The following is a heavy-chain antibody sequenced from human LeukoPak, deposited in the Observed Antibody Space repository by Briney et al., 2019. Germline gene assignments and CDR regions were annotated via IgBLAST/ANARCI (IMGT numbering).Heavy chain of an antibody. D-gene: IGHD3-3*01. J-gene: IGHJ4*02. CDR3: ARLISWSGYYRGYFDY. CDR1: GGSFSGYY. V-gene: IGHV4-34*01. Sequence: RSETLSLTGAVYGGSFSGYYWSWIRQPPGKGLEWSGEINHRGSTNYNPSLKSRVTISLDTSKNQFSLKLSSVTAADTAVYYCARLISWSGYYRGYFDYWGQGTLVTVSS. CDR2: INHRGST.